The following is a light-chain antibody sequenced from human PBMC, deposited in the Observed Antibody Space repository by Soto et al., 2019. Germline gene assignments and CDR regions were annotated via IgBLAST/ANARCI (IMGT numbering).Light chain of an antibody. Sequence: DGVMTQFPLSLSVTPGEPASISCRSSQSLLHSNGYNYLDWYVQKPGQSPQLRIYLGSNRASGVPDRFSGSGSGTDFTLKISRVEAEDVGVYYCMQALQIRVEFGQGTKVEIK. CDR2: LGS. J-gene: IGKJ1*01. CDR1: QSLLHSNGYNY. V-gene: IGKV2-28*01. CDR3: MQALQIRVE.